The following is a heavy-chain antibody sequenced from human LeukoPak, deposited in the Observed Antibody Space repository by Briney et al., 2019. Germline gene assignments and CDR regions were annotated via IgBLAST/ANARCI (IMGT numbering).Heavy chain of an antibody. CDR2: FDPDYAET. V-gene: IGHV1-24*01. Sequence: ASVTVSCKVSGYTLTELSMHWVGQAPGKGLERVGGFDPDYAETIYAQKFQGRVTITEDTTIDKAYMELRSVRCDDTAVYYCATDSDIVASRGAFDIWGQGTLVTVSS. D-gene: IGHD5-12*01. J-gene: IGHJ3*02. CDR3: ATDSDIVASRGAFDI. CDR1: GYTLTELS.